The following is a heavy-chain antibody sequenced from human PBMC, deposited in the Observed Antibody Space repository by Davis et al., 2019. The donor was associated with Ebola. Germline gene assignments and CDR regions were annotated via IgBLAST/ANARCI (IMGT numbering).Heavy chain of an antibody. J-gene: IGHJ4*02. V-gene: IGHV4-59*01. CDR3: ARKGVSGELDY. Sequence: SETLSLTCAVYGGSFSGYYWSWIRQPPGKGLEWIGNIYYSGSTEYSPSLESRVSMSVDTSKNQFSLRLTSVTAADTAVYYCARKGVSGELDYWGQGSLVIVSS. CDR2: IYYSGST. CDR1: GGSFSGYY. D-gene: IGHD3-10*01.